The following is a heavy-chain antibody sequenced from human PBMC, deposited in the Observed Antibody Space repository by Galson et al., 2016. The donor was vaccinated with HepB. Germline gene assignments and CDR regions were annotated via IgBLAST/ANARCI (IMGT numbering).Heavy chain of an antibody. Sequence: SLRLSCAASGFTFSSYSVNWVRQAPGKGLEWVSYISSSSSTIYYADSVKGRFTVSRDNAKNSLYLQMNSLRAEDTAVYYCAREGAIFGVVTNWFDPWGQGTLVTVSS. CDR3: AREGAIFGVVTNWFDP. CDR2: ISSSSSTI. CDR1: GFTFSSYS. D-gene: IGHD3-3*01. J-gene: IGHJ5*02. V-gene: IGHV3-48*01.